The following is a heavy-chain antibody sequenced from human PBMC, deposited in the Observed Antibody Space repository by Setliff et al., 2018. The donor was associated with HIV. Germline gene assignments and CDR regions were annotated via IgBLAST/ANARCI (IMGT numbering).Heavy chain of an antibody. CDR2: IFSDDEK. Sequence: SGPTLVNPTETLTLTCTVSGFSLSNARMGVSWIRQPPGKAPEWLAYIFSDDEKSYSTSLKNRLTISKDTSKSQVVLIMTNMDPADTATYYCARMRELYDFWSGSLVYFDYWGRGAPLTVSS. CDR1: GFSLSNARMG. CDR3: ARMRELYDFWSGSLVYFDY. V-gene: IGHV2-26*01. J-gene: IGHJ4*02. D-gene: IGHD3-3*01.